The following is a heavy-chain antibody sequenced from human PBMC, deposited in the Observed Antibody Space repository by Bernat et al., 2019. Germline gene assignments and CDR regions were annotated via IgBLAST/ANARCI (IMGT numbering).Heavy chain of an antibody. Sequence: QVQLVESGGGVVQPGRSLRLSCAASGFTFSSYGMHWVRQAPGKGLEWVAVISYDGSNKYYADSVKGRFTISRDNSKNTLYLQMNSLRDEDTAVYYVAEDRRGPGTGTTHSSSWYNPYNWFDLWGQGTLVTVSS. CDR1: GFTFSSYG. D-gene: IGHD6-13*01. V-gene: IGHV3-30*18. CDR3: AEDRRGPGTGTTHSSSWYNPYNWFDL. CDR2: ISYDGSNK. J-gene: IGHJ5*02.